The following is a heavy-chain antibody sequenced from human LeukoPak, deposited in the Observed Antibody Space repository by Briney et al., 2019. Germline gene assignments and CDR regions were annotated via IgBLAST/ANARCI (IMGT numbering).Heavy chain of an antibody. J-gene: IGHJ4*02. CDR2: INHSGST. Sequence: SETLSLTCAVYGGSFSGYYWSWIRQPPGKGLEWIGEINHSGSTNYNPSLKSRVTISVDTSKNQFSLKLSSVAAADTAVYYCARGSHYYDSSGYGYWGQGTLVTVSS. CDR1: GGSFSGYY. D-gene: IGHD3-22*01. V-gene: IGHV4-34*01. CDR3: ARGSHYYDSSGYGY.